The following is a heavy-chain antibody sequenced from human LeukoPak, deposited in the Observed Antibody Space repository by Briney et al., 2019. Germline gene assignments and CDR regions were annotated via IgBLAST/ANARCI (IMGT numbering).Heavy chain of an antibody. J-gene: IGHJ2*01. CDR3: ARDPGLSSYWYFDL. Sequence: GGSLILSCAASGFTFNSYSMNWVRQAPGKVLEWVSPISSSSSYIYYADSVKGRFTISSDNAKNSPYPQMNSLRAEDTAVYYCARDPGLSSYWYFDLWGRGTLVTVSS. D-gene: IGHD2-2*01. CDR1: GFTFNSYS. CDR2: ISSSSSYI. V-gene: IGHV3-21*01.